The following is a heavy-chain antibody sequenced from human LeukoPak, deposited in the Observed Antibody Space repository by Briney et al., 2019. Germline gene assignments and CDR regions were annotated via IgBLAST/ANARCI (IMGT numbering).Heavy chain of an antibody. CDR1: GGSISSYY. J-gene: IGHJ3*02. CDR3: ARDYYYDSSGYRNDAFDI. D-gene: IGHD3-22*01. CDR2: IYYSGST. Sequence: SETLSLTCTVSGGSISSYYWSWIRQPPGKGLEWIGYIYYSGSTYYNPSLKSRVTISVDTSKNQFSLKLSSVTAADTAVYYCARDYYYDSSGYRNDAFDIWGQGTMVTVSS. V-gene: IGHV4-30-4*08.